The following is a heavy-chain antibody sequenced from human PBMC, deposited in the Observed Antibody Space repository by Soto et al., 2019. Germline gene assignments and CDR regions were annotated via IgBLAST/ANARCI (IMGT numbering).Heavy chain of an antibody. D-gene: IGHD3-3*01. CDR2: IWYDGSNK. CDR1: GFTFRSYG. CDR3: ARWSYLDY. Sequence: PGGSLTLACAASGFTFRSYGMHWVRKAPGKGMALVAVIWYDGSNKYYADSVKGRFTISRDNSKNTLYLQMNSLRADDTAMYYCARWSYLDYWGQGNRVTVSS. J-gene: IGHJ4*02. V-gene: IGHV3-33*01.